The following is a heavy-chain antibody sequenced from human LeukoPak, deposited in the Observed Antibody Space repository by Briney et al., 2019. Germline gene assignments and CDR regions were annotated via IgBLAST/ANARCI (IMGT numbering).Heavy chain of an antibody. V-gene: IGHV3-15*01. J-gene: IGHJ2*01. CDR3: TTPPNYLDL. CDR1: GFTFTNAL. Sequence: GGSLRLSCAASGFTFTNALMSWVRQAPGKGLEWVGRIKSKIDGGTTDYAAPVNGRFTISRDDSKNTLYLQMNSLKTEDTSIYYCTTPPNYLDLLGRGTLVTVSS. CDR2: IKSKIDGGTT.